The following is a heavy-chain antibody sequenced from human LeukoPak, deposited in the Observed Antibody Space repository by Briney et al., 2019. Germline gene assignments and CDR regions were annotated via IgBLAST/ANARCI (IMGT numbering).Heavy chain of an antibody. CDR3: ARDSDAYCSSTSCPLDY. D-gene: IGHD2-2*01. CDR1: GFTFSDYY. J-gene: IGHJ4*02. Sequence: GGSLRLSCAASGFTFSDYYMSRIRQAPGKGLEWVSYISSSGSTIYYADSVKGRFTISRDNAKNSLYLQMNSLRAEDTAVYYCARDSDAYCSSTSCPLDYWGQGTLVTVSS. V-gene: IGHV3-11*01. CDR2: ISSSGSTI.